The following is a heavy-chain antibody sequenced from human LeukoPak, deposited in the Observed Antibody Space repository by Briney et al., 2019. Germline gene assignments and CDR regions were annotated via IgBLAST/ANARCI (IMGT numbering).Heavy chain of an antibody. J-gene: IGHJ4*02. CDR3: AGSWCSSTSCSNFDY. V-gene: IGHV3-74*03. D-gene: IGHD2-2*01. Sequence: PGGSLRLSCTASGFTFSGHWIHWVRQAPGMGLVWVSRINERGTDSMYAESVKGRFTISRDNAKNTLYLQMNSLRAEDTAVYYCAGSWCSSTSCSNFDYWGQGTLVTVSS. CDR1: GFTFSGHW. CDR2: INERGTDS.